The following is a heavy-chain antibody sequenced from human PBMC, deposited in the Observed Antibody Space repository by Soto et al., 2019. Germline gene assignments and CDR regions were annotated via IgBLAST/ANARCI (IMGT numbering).Heavy chain of an antibody. Sequence: GSLRLSCAASGFTFSSYGMHWVRQAPGKGLEWVAVISYDGSNKYYAGSVKGRFTISRGNSKNTLYLQMNSLRAEDTAVYYCAKDGTYYDFWSGYSHRGYYGMDVWGQGTTVTVSS. J-gene: IGHJ6*02. V-gene: IGHV3-30*18. D-gene: IGHD3-3*01. CDR3: AKDGTYYDFWSGYSHRGYYGMDV. CDR2: ISYDGSNK. CDR1: GFTFSSYG.